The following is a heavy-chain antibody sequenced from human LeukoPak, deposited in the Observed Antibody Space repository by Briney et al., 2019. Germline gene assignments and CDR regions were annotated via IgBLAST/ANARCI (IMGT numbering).Heavy chain of an antibody. J-gene: IGHJ4*02. CDR1: HYSISSGYY. D-gene: IGHD2-8*02. V-gene: IGHV4-38-2*01. CDR3: AGLPGGYFDY. Sequence: SETLSLTCAVSHYSISSGYYWGWIRQPPGKGLEWIGSIYHSGSTYYNPSLKSRVTISIDTSKNQFSLKLSSVTAADTAVYYCAGLPGGYFDYRGQGTLVAVSS. CDR2: IYHSGST.